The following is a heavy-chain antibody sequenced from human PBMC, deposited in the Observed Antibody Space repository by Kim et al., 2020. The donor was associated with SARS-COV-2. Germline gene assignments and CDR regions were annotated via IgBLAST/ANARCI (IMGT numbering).Heavy chain of an antibody. CDR3: AIRGYRCYEPIDY. D-gene: IGHD5-12*01. CDR1: GFTVSSNY. CDR2: IYSGGST. J-gene: IGHJ4*02. V-gene: IGHV3-53*01. Sequence: GGSLRLSCASSGFTVSSNYMSWVRQAPGKGLEWVSVIYSGGSTYYADPLKGRFTISRDNSKNTLYLQMNSLRAADKAVYYCAIRGYRCYEPIDYWGQGTLLTFPS.